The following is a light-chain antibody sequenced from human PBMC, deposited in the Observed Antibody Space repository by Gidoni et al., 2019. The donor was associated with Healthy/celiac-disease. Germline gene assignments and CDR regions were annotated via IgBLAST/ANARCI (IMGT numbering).Light chain of an antibody. CDR1: QSISSY. Sequence: DIQMTQSPSSLSASVGDRVTITCRASQSISSYLNWYQQKPGKAPKLLIYAAYSLQSGVPSRISGSGSGKDFTLTSSRLQPEDFATYYWQQSYSTPYSFGQGTKLEIK. J-gene: IGKJ2*03. V-gene: IGKV1-39*01. CDR3: QQSYSTPYS. CDR2: AAY.